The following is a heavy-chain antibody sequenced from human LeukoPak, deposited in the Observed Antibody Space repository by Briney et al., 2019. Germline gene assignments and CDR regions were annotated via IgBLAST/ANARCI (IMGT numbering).Heavy chain of an antibody. V-gene: IGHV1-2*04. D-gene: IGHD3-9*01. CDR3: ARSSITISGDYYYYGMDV. CDR1: GYTFTGYY. J-gene: IGHJ6*02. Sequence: ASVKVSCKASGYTFTGYYMHWVRQAPGQGLEWMGWINPNSGGTNYAQKFQGWVTMTRDTSISTAYMELSRLRSDDTAVYYCARSSITISGDYYYYGMDVWGQGTTVTVSS. CDR2: INPNSGGT.